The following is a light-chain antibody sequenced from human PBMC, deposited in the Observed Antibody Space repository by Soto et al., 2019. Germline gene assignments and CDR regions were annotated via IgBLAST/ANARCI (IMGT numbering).Light chain of an antibody. CDR2: GTS. V-gene: IGKV3-20*01. CDR1: QSVNSGY. CDR3: QQYLASPPWT. J-gene: IGKJ1*01. Sequence: EIVLTQSPGTLSLSPGERAILSCRASQSVNSGYLAWYQQKPGQAPRLLIYGTSIRAAGIPDRFSGSGSGTDFTLTISRLEPDDFAVYSCQQYLASPPWTFGQGTKVE.